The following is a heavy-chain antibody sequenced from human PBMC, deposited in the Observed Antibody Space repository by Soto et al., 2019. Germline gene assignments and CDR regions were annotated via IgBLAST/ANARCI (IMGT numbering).Heavy chain of an antibody. V-gene: IGHV4-39*01. CDR1: VPSTSSGPDC. J-gene: IGHJ4*02. D-gene: IGHD5-18*01. CDR3: ARHRYSYGVYYFDY. CDR2: FRYSGRT. Sequence: PLSLTGSVGVPSTSSGPDCRGLIRQPPGKGLEWIGTFRYSGRTYYSPSLESRVTISVDTSKNQFSLKVSSVTAADTAVYYCARHRYSYGVYYFDYWGQGTLVTVS.